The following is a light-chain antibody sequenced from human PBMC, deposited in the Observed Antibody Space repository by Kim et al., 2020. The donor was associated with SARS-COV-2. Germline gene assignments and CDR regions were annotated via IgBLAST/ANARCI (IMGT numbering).Light chain of an antibody. Sequence: DLGQTVRITCQGDSLRSYYDSWYQQKPGQAPVLVIYGKNNRPSGIPDRFSGSSSGNTASLTIAGAQAEDEADYYCNSRDSSGNVVFGGGTQLTVL. J-gene: IGLJ2*01. V-gene: IGLV3-19*01. CDR3: NSRDSSGNVV. CDR2: GKN. CDR1: SLRSYY.